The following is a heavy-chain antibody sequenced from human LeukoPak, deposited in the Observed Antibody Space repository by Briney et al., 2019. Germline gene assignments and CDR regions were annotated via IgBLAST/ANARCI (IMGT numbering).Heavy chain of an antibody. Sequence: SETLSLTCAVSDYSISNGYYWGWIRQPPGKGLEWIGCVYHSGNTYHNPSLKSRVTISVDTSKNHFSLSLSSVTAADTAVFYCARVTLSGVSDYWGQGALVTVSS. CDR1: DYSISNGYY. J-gene: IGHJ4*02. CDR2: VYHSGNT. CDR3: ARVTLSGVSDY. D-gene: IGHD3-22*01. V-gene: IGHV4-38-2*01.